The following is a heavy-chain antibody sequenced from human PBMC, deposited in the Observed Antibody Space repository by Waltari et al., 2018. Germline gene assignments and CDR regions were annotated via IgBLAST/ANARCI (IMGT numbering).Heavy chain of an antibody. J-gene: IGHJ4*02. CDR3: AREGDYYDSSGYLYYFDY. Sequence: QVQLVESGGGVVQPGRSLRLSCAASGFTFSSYGMHWVRQAPGKGLEWVAVIWYDGSNKYYADSVKGRFTSSRDNSKNTLYLQMNSLRAEDTAVYYCAREGDYYDSSGYLYYFDYWGQGTLVTVSS. CDR2: IWYDGSNK. V-gene: IGHV3-33*01. D-gene: IGHD3-22*01. CDR1: GFTFSSYG.